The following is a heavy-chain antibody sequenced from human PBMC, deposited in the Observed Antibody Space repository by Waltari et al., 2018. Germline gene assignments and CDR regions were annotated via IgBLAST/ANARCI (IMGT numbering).Heavy chain of an antibody. D-gene: IGHD3-22*01. J-gene: IGHJ4*02. CDR1: GYPFTSFG. CDR2: ISAFNGNT. CDR3: ARSDHYDSSGYYHPYFDF. Sequence: QVQVVQSAAEVKKPGASVKVSCKASGYPFTSFGISWVRQAPGQGLEWMGWISAFNGNTNYAQKYQGRVTMTTDTSTSTAYMELRSLRSDDTAVYYCARSDHYDSSGYYHPYFDFWGQGTLVTVSS. V-gene: IGHV1-18*01.